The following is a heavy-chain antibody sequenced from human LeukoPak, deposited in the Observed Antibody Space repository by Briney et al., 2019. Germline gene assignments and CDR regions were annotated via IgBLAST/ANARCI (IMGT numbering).Heavy chain of an antibody. V-gene: IGHV4-34*01. CDR3: ARGFGVTTYYYMDV. CDR2: INHSGST. Sequence: SETLSLTCAVYGGSFSGYYWSWIRQPPGKGLEWIGEINHSGSTNYNPSFKSRVTISVDTSKNQFSLKLSSVTAADTAVYYCARGFGVTTYYYMDVWGKGTTVTVSS. J-gene: IGHJ6*03. CDR1: GGSFSGYY. D-gene: IGHD4-17*01.